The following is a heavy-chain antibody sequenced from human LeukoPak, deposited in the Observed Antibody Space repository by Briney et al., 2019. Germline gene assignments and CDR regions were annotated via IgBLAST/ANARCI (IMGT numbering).Heavy chain of an antibody. CDR1: GFTVSSNY. CDR3: AREVYSSSWRDAFDI. V-gene: IGHV3-53*01. Sequence: GGSLRLFCAASGFTVSSNYMSWVRQAPGKGLEWVSVIYSGGSTYYADSVKGRFTISRDNSKNTLYLQMNSLRAEDTAVYYCAREVYSSSWRDAFDIWGQGTMVTVSS. CDR2: IYSGGST. D-gene: IGHD6-13*01. J-gene: IGHJ3*02.